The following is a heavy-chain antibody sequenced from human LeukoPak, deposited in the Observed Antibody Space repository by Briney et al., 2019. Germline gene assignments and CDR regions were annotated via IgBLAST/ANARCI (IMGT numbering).Heavy chain of an antibody. Sequence: GGSLRLSCAASGFTFSSYGMHWVRQAPGKGLEWVAVIWYDGSNKYYADSVKGGFTISRDNSKNTLYLQMNSLRAEDTAVYYCARARDGYRTDYFDYWGQGTLVTVSS. V-gene: IGHV3-33*01. CDR2: IWYDGSNK. CDR1: GFTFSSYG. CDR3: ARARDGYRTDYFDY. J-gene: IGHJ4*02. D-gene: IGHD5-24*01.